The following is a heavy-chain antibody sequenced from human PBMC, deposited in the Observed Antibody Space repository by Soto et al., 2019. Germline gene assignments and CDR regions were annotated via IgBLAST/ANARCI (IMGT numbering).Heavy chain of an antibody. J-gene: IGHJ6*02. CDR2: INPSGGST. CDR3: ARVGVVAARGYYYYGMDV. Sequence: ASVKVSCKASGYTFTSYYMHWVRQAPGQGLEWMGIINPSGGSTSYAQKFQGRVTMTRDTSTSTVYMELSSPRSEDTAVYYCARVGVVAARGYYYYGMDVWGQGTTVTVSS. V-gene: IGHV1-46*01. D-gene: IGHD2-15*01. CDR1: GYTFTSYY.